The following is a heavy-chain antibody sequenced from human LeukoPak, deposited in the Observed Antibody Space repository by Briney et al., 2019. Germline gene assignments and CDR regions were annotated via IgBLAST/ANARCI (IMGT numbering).Heavy chain of an antibody. J-gene: IGHJ3*02. CDR1: GFTFSDCY. Sequence: PGGSLGLSCAASGFTFSDCYMNWIRQAPGKGLEWVSYISSSGSTTYYADPVQGRFTISRDNAKNSLYLQMDSLRAEDTAVYYCASNSGYGLNDAFDIWGQGTMVTVSS. V-gene: IGHV3-11*01. D-gene: IGHD3-22*01. CDR2: ISSSGSTT. CDR3: ASNSGYGLNDAFDI.